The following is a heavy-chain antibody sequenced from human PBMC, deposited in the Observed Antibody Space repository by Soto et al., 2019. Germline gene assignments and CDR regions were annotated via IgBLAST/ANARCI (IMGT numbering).Heavy chain of an antibody. D-gene: IGHD6-19*01. J-gene: IGHJ4*02. CDR1: GVSIGSYYY. Sequence: QVLLQESGPGLVQRSGTLSLSCVVSGVSIGSYYYWGWVRQPPGKGLEWLGDRSHIGSVNYNPSLKSRVTISMDKSQNQFSLKLNSVTAADTAVYYCARSLGWYAIDYSGQGTLVIVSS. CDR2: RSHIGSV. V-gene: IGHV4-4*02. CDR3: ARSLGWYAIDY.